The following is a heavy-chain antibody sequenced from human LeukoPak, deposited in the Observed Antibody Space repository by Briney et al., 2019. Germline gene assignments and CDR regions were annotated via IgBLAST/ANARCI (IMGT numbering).Heavy chain of an antibody. CDR1: GFTFSSYA. CDR2: ISGSGGST. D-gene: IGHD3-3*01. CDR3: AASYDFWSGYIGY. Sequence: PGGSLSLSCAASGFTFSSYAMSWVRQAPGKGLEWVSAISGSGGSTYYADPVKGRFTISRDNSKNTLYLQMNSLRAEDTAVYYCAASYDFWSGYIGYWGQGTLVTVSS. V-gene: IGHV3-23*01. J-gene: IGHJ4*02.